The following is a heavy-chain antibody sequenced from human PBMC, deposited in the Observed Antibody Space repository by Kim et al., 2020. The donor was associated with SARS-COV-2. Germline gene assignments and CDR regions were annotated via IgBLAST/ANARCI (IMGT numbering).Heavy chain of an antibody. D-gene: IGHD3-10*01. CDR3: ARARRYYGSGSYPRWFDP. V-gene: IGHV4-34*01. CDR2: INHSGST. CDR1: GGSFSGYY. J-gene: IGHJ5*02. Sequence: SETLSLTCAVYGGSFSGYYWSWIRQPPGKGLEWIGEINHSGSTNYNPSLKSRVTISVDTSKNQFSLKLSSVTAADTAVYYCARARRYYGSGSYPRWFDPWGQGTLVTVSS.